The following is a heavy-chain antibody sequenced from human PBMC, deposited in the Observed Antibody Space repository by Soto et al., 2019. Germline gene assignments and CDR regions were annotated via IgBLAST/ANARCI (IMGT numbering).Heavy chain of an antibody. CDR1: GYTFTSYY. CDR3: AREASNNYDFWSGPSSIYGMDV. D-gene: IGHD3-3*01. Sequence: ASAKVSCKASGYTFTSYYMHWVRQAPGQGLEWMGIINPSGGSTSYAQKFQGRVTMTRDTSTSTVYMELSSLRSEDTAVYYCAREASNNYDFWSGPSSIYGMDVWGQGTTVTVSS. V-gene: IGHV1-46*01. CDR2: INPSGGST. J-gene: IGHJ6*02.